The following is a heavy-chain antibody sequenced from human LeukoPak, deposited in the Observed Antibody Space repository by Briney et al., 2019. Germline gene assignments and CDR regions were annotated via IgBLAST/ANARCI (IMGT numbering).Heavy chain of an antibody. D-gene: IGHD3-3*01. CDR2: IYYSGST. Sequence: SETLSLTCTVSGGSISGYYWSWIRQPPGKGLEWIGYIYYSGSTNYNPSLRSRVTISVDTSKNQFSPKLSSVTAADAAVYFCARDRGNYPFDYWGQGTLVTVSS. CDR3: ARDRGNYPFDY. J-gene: IGHJ4*02. V-gene: IGHV4-59*01. CDR1: GGSISGYY.